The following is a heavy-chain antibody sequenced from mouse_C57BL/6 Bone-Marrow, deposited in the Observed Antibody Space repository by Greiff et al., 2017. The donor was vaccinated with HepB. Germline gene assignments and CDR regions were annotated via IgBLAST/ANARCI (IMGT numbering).Heavy chain of an antibody. CDR2: IHPNSGST. V-gene: IGHV1-64*01. Sequence: QVQLQQSGAELVKPGASVKLSCKASGYTFTSYWMHWVKQRPGQGLEWIGMIHPNSGSTNYNEKFKSKATLTVDKSSSTAYMQLSSLTSEDSAVYYCARGNYYYGSSWYFDVWGTGTTVTVSS. J-gene: IGHJ1*03. D-gene: IGHD1-1*01. CDR3: ARGNYYYGSSWYFDV. CDR1: GYTFTSYW.